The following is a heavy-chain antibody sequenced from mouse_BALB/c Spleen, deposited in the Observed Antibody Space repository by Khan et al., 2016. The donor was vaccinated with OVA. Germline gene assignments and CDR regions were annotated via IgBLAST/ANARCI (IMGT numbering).Heavy chain of an antibody. Sequence: QVQLKQSGPGLVAPSQSLSITCTISGFSLTNYGVHWVRQPPGKGLEWLVVIWSDGTTTYDSALKSRLTISKDNSKSQVFLKMDSLQTDDTAMDYCARQTYYHYYVMDYWGQGTSVTVSS. CDR1: GFSLTNYG. CDR3: ARQTYYHYYVMDY. D-gene: IGHD2-10*01. J-gene: IGHJ4*01. V-gene: IGHV2-6-1*01. CDR2: IWSDGTT.